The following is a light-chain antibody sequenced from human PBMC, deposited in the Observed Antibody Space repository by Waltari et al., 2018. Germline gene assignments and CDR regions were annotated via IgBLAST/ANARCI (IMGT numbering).Light chain of an antibody. Sequence: EIVLTQSPATLSLSPGERATLSCRASQSVSSYLAWYQQKPGQAPRLLNYDASSRATGIPARFSGSGSGTDFTLTISSLEPEDFAVYYCQQRSNWPRTFGQGTKVEI. CDR3: QQRSNWPRT. CDR2: DAS. CDR1: QSVSSY. V-gene: IGKV3-11*01. J-gene: IGKJ1*01.